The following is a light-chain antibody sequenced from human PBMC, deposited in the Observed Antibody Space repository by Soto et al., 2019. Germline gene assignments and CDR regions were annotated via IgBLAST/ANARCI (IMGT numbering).Light chain of an antibody. CDR3: QQYNNWPPWT. V-gene: IGKV3-15*01. CDR2: GAS. J-gene: IGKJ1*01. Sequence: EILMTQSPATLSVSPGERATLSCRASQSVDGNLAWYQQKPGQAPRLLIYGASTRATGISARFSGSGSGTEFTLTISSLQSEDFAVYYCQQYNNWPPWTFGQGTKVDIK. CDR1: QSVDGN.